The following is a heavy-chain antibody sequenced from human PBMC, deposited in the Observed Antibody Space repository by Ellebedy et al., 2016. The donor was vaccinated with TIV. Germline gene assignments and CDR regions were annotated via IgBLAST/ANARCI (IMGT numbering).Heavy chain of an antibody. Sequence: GESLKISCQASGYSFTNYWIGWVRQMPGKGLEWMGIIYPGDSETKYSPSFEGQVTIAVDKSISTAYLQWNSLKASDPATYYCARRMVRGRIRYAMDVWGQGTTVTVSS. V-gene: IGHV5-51*01. CDR2: IYPGDSET. J-gene: IGHJ6*02. CDR3: ARRMVRGRIRYAMDV. D-gene: IGHD3-10*01. CDR1: GYSFTNYW.